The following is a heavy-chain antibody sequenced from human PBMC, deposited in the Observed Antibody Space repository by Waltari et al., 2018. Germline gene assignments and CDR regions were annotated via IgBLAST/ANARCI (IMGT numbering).Heavy chain of an antibody. CDR3: ARFIRGRYFDY. J-gene: IGHJ4*02. V-gene: IGHV4-59*01. CDR2: IDYTGST. Sequence: QVQLQESGPGLVKPSETLSLTCSVQGGSISSTLWSWMRQPPGKGLEWIGNIDYTGSTKYNPSLKSRLTISVDTSKTQFSLTLSSVIAADTAVYYCARFIRGRYFDYWGQGTLVTVSS. D-gene: IGHD3-10*01. CDR1: GGSISSTL.